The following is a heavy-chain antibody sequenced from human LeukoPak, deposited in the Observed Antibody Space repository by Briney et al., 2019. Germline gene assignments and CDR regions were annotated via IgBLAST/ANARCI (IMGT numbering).Heavy chain of an antibody. CDR1: GGSISTYY. CDR3: ARGGYSSGWPQGIDY. D-gene: IGHD6-19*01. V-gene: IGHV4-59*01. CDR2: IYYSGST. Sequence: TSETLSLTCTVSGGSISTYYWSWIRQPPGKGLEWIGYIYYSGSTNYNPSLKSRVTISVDTSKNQFSLKLSSVTAADTAVYYCARGGYSSGWPQGIDYWGQGTLVTVSS. J-gene: IGHJ4*02.